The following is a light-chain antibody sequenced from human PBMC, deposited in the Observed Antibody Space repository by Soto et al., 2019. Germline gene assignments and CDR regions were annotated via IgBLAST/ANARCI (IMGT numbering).Light chain of an antibody. CDR2: DAY. Sequence: DIQMTQSASSRSASVRDIVTISFRSSQNINTWLAWYHQKPGMAPKLLISDAYTLESGVPSRFSGSGSGPEFTLTISSLQPDDFGTYYCQQYNSFAWTFGQGTKVDIK. CDR3: QQYNSFAWT. J-gene: IGKJ1*01. V-gene: IGKV1-5*01. CDR1: QNINTW.